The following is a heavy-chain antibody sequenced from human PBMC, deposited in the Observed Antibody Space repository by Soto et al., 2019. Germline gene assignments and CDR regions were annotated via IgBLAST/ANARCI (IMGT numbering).Heavy chain of an antibody. D-gene: IGHD2-2*01. CDR1: GYSFTSYW. V-gene: IGHV5-10-1*01. J-gene: IGHJ4*02. CDR3: ARDCCSSFLQTGYFDN. Sequence: GESLKISCKGSGYSFTSYWISWVRQMPGKGLEWMGRIDPSDSYTNYSPSFQGHVTISADKSISTAYLQWSSLKASDTAVYFCARDCCSSFLQTGYFDNWGQGTLVTVSS. CDR2: IDPSDSYT.